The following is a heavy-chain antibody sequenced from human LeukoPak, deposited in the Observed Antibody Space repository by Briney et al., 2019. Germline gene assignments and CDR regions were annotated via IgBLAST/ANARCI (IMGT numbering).Heavy chain of an antibody. CDR3: AREVYYGSGSYPYCFDY. J-gene: IGHJ4*02. V-gene: IGHV4-39*01. Sequence: SENLSLTCTVSSGSICSSSYYWGSLRQPPGRGLGWTGSIYYSGSTYYNSSLESRVTISVDTSKNQFSLKLSSVAAADTAVYDCAREVYYGSGSYPYCFDYWGQGTLVTVSS. D-gene: IGHD3-10*01. CDR2: IYYSGST. CDR1: SGSICSSSYY.